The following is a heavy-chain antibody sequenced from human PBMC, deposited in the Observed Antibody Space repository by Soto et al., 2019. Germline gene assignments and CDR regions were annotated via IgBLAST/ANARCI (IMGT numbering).Heavy chain of an antibody. Sequence: QVQLVESGGGVVQPGRFLRLSCAASGFTFSSHAMHWVRQAPGKGLEWVAIISYDGSSQYYADSVKGRFTISRDNSKNTLYLQMNSRRAEDTALYYCAKDRGRYCSGGSCYLFDYWGQGTLVTVSS. CDR1: GFTFSSHA. CDR3: AKDRGRYCSGGSCYLFDY. J-gene: IGHJ4*02. CDR2: ISYDGSSQ. V-gene: IGHV3-30*04. D-gene: IGHD2-15*01.